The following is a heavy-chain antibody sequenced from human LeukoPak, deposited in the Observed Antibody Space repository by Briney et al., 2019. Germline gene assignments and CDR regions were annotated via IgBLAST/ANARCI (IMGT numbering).Heavy chain of an antibody. Sequence: PSETLSLTCTVSGGSISSSSYYWGWIRQPPGKGLEWIGSIYYSGSTYYNPSLKSRVTISVDTSKNQFSLKLSSVTAADTAVYYCARAGARVYPLYYYYYYMDVWGKGTTVTVSS. J-gene: IGHJ6*03. CDR3: ARAGARVYPLYYYYYYMDV. CDR2: IYYSGST. CDR1: GGSISSSSYY. D-gene: IGHD6-13*01. V-gene: IGHV4-39*07.